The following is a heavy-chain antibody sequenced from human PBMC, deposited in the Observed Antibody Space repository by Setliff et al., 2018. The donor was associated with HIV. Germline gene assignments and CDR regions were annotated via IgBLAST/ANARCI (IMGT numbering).Heavy chain of an antibody. CDR3: AKSPNRYSPLDWFDP. Sequence: PGGSLRLSCAASGFTFDDYGMSWVRQAPGKGLEWVSGINWNGGSTSYADSVKGRFTISRDNAKNSLYLQMNSLRSEDTALYYCAKSPNRYSPLDWFDPWGQRTLVTVSS. CDR2: INWNGGST. D-gene: IGHD5-18*01. V-gene: IGHV3-20*04. J-gene: IGHJ5*02. CDR1: GFTFDDYG.